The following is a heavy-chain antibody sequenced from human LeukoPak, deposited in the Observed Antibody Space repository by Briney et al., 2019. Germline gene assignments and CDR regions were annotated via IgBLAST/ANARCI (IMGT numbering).Heavy chain of an antibody. CDR1: GGTFSSYA. CDR2: IIPIFGTA. V-gene: IGHV1-69*05. D-gene: IGHD3-10*01. Sequence: ASVKVSCKASGGTFSSYAISWVRQAPGQGLEWMGGIIPIFGTANYAQKFQGRVTITTDESTSTAYMELSSLRSEDTAVYYCASPPRIGSGCYSNWYFDLWGRGTLVTVSS. CDR3: ASPPRIGSGCYSNWYFDL. J-gene: IGHJ2*01.